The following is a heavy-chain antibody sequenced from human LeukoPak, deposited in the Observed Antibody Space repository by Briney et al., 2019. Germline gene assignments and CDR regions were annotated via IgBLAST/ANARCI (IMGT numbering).Heavy chain of an antibody. J-gene: IGHJ4*02. Sequence: ASVKVSCEASGGTFSSYAISWVRQAPGQGLEWMGGIIPIFGTANYAQKFQGRVTITADKSTSTAYMELSSLRSEDTAVYYCARETGYSSSWYDYWGQGTLVTVSS. V-gene: IGHV1-69*06. D-gene: IGHD6-13*01. CDR3: ARETGYSSSWYDY. CDR1: GGTFSSYA. CDR2: IIPIFGTA.